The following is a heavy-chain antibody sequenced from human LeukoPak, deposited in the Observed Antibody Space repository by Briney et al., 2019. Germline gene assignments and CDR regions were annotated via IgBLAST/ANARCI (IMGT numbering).Heavy chain of an antibody. CDR1: GFTFSSYW. CDR3: ARAPSEIGGYYPEYFRH. Sequence: GGSLRLSCAASGFTFSSYWMHWVRQAPGKGLVWISRIKSDGSTNYADSVKGRFTISRDNAKNTVSLQMNSLRAEDTGVYYRARAPSEIGGYYPEYFRHWGQGTLVTVSS. CDR2: IKSDGST. D-gene: IGHD3-22*01. V-gene: IGHV3-74*01. J-gene: IGHJ1*01.